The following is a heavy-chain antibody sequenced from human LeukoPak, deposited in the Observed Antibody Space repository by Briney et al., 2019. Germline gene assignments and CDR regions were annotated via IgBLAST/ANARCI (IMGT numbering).Heavy chain of an antibody. CDR2: IYYSGST. CDR1: GGSISSYY. Sequence: KSSETLSLTCTVSGGSISSYYWSWIRQPPGKGLEWIGYIYYSGSTNYNPSLKSRVTISVDTSKNQFSLKLSSVTAADTAVYYCARTLPQGDTVDYWGQGTLVTVSS. D-gene: IGHD5-18*01. V-gene: IGHV4-59*08. J-gene: IGHJ4*02. CDR3: ARTLPQGDTVDY.